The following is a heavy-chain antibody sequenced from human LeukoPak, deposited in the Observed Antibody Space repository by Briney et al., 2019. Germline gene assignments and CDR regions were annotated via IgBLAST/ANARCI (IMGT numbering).Heavy chain of an antibody. J-gene: IGHJ4*02. V-gene: IGHV3-21*01. CDR3: ARDLGGYCSGGSCSNFDY. D-gene: IGHD2-15*01. Sequence: GGSLRLSCAASGFTFSSYNMNWVRQAPGKGPEWVSSISSSSSYIYYADSVKGRFTISRDNAKNSLYLQMNSLRAEDTAVYYCARDLGGYCSGGSCSNFDYWGQGTLVTVSS. CDR2: ISSSSSYI. CDR1: GFTFSSYN.